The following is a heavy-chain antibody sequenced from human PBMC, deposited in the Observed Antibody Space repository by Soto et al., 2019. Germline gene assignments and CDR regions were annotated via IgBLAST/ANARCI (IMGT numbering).Heavy chain of an antibody. Sequence: DSVKVSCKASGFTFSNYGLNWVRRAPGQGLEWMGWVSANNGHTNYAQNLQGRVSMTTDTSTSTAYMELRGLTFDDTAVYYCARDIESVTAKHFFYYYAMDVWGQGTTVTVSS. V-gene: IGHV1-18*01. CDR2: VSANNGHT. CDR1: GFTFSNYG. D-gene: IGHD2-8*01. CDR3: ARDIESVTAKHFFYYYAMDV. J-gene: IGHJ6*02.